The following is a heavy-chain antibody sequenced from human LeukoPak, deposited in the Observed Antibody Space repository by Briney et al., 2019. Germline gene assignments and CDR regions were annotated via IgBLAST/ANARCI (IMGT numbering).Heavy chain of an antibody. CDR3: ARGPPLRLLEWLSPLFDY. CDR2: INPNSGGT. Sequence: ASVKVSCKASGYTFTGYYMHWVRQAPGQGLEWMGWINPNSGGTNYAQKFQGRVTMTRDTSISTAYMELSRLRSDDTAVYYCARGPPLRLLEWLSPLFDYWGQGTLVTVSS. J-gene: IGHJ4*02. CDR1: GYTFTGYY. V-gene: IGHV1-2*02. D-gene: IGHD3-3*01.